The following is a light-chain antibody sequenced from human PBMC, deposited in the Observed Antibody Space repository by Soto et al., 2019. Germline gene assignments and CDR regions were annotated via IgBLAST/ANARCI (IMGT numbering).Light chain of an antibody. V-gene: IGLV2-14*01. CDR3: SSYTSSSTL. CDR1: SSDVGGYNY. CDR2: AVT. J-gene: IGLJ1*01. Sequence: QSVLTQPAPVSGSPGQSITISCTGTSSDVGGYNYASWYQQHPGKAPKLMIYAVTDRPSGVSSRFSGSKSGNTASLTISGLQAEDEADYYCSSYTSSSTLFGTGTKVTVL.